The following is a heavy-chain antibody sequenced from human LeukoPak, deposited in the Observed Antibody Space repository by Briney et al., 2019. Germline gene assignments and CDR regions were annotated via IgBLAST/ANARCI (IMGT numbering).Heavy chain of an antibody. J-gene: IGHJ2*01. CDR3: AKEADIVSFDL. CDR1: GYTFTGNH. D-gene: IGHD2-15*01. CDR2: IDPKSGDT. Sequence: ASVKVSCKASGYTFTGNHVHWVRQAPGQGLEWMGWIDPKSGDTMYAQKFQDRVTMTSDTSINTAYIELSGLRSDDMAVYFCAKEADIVSFDLWGRGTLVTVSS. V-gene: IGHV1-2*02.